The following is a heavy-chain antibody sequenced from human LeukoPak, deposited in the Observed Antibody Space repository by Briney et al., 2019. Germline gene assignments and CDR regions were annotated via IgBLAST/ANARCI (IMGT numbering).Heavy chain of an antibody. V-gene: IGHV3-74*01. J-gene: IGHJ3*01. CDR2: INADGSTT. Sequence: PGGSLRLSCAASGFTFGNSWVHWVRQAPGKGLVWVSLINADGSTTTYADSVKGRFTNSRDNARNTVSLQMNSLTIEDTAVYYCVVVVEPPDSDGFDVWGQGTMITVSS. D-gene: IGHD1-14*01. CDR3: VVVVEPPDSDGFDV. CDR1: GFTFGNSW.